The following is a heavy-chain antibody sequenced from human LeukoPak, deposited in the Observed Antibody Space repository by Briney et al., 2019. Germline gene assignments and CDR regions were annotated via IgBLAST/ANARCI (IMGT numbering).Heavy chain of an antibody. Sequence: ASVKVSCKASGYTFTGYYMHWVRQAPGQGLEWMGWINPNSGGTNYAQKFQGRVTMTRDTSISTAYMELSRLRSDDTAVYYCARAIYYHYYMDVWGKGTTVTVSS. J-gene: IGHJ6*03. CDR1: GYTFTGYY. CDR2: INPNSGGT. CDR3: ARAIYYHYYMDV. V-gene: IGHV1-2*02.